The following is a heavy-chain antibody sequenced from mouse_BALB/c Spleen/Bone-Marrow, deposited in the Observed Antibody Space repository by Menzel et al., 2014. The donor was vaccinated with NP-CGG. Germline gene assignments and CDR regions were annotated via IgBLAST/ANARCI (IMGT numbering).Heavy chain of an antibody. J-gene: IGHJ3*01. CDR2: IDTSDSYT. V-gene: IGHV1-69*01. Sequence: QVQLKHSGAELVMPGASVKMSCKASGHTFTDYWMHWAKQRPGQGLEWIGAIDTSDSYTSYNQKFKGKATLTVDESSSTAYMQLSSLTSEDSAVYYCARSDYRFDPLPYWGQGTLVTVSA. CDR3: ARSDYRFDPLPY. D-gene: IGHD2-14*01. CDR1: GHTFTDYW.